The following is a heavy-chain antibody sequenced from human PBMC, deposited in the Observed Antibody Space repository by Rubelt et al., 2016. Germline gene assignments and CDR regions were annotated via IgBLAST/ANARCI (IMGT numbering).Heavy chain of an antibody. D-gene: IGHD3-16*01. J-gene: IGHJ4*02. Sequence: VQLVESGGGVVQPGRSLGLSCAASGFTFSTYTMSWVRQAPGKGLEWVSSISGSTTYIVYADSVTGRFTIPRENAKGSLYRRVNGLGFEDAAVYYWATGGGIDYWGQGTLVTVSS. CDR2: ISGSTTYI. V-gene: IGHV3-21*01. CDR3: ATGGGIDY. CDR1: GFTFSTYT.